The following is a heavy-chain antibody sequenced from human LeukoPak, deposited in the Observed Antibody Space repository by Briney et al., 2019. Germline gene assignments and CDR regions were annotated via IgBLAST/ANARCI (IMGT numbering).Heavy chain of an antibody. CDR1: GYTFSNYG. Sequence: GASVKVSCKASGYTFSNYGISWVRQAPGQGLEWMGWISGESGSTNYAQKFQGRVTMSTDTSTSTAYMELRSLRSDDTAVFYCARDFSRQCSGPTCSVGYFRHWGQGTLVTVSS. J-gene: IGHJ1*01. CDR2: ISGESGST. D-gene: IGHD2-15*01. V-gene: IGHV1-18*01. CDR3: ARDFSRQCSGPTCSVGYFRH.